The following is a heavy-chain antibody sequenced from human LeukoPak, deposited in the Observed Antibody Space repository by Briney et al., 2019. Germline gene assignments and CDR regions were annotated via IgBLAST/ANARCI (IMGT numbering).Heavy chain of an antibody. V-gene: IGHV3-49*04. J-gene: IGHJ1*01. CDR1: GFTFGDYA. Sequence: GGSLILSCTASGFTFGDYAMSWVRQAPGKGLEWVGFIRSKAYGGTTEYAASVKGRFTISRDDSKSITYLQMNSLKTEDTAVYYCTSHPPAYDILTGYYIDAEYLQHWGQGTLVTVSS. D-gene: IGHD3-9*01. CDR3: TSHPPAYDILTGYYIDAEYLQH. CDR2: IRSKAYGGTT.